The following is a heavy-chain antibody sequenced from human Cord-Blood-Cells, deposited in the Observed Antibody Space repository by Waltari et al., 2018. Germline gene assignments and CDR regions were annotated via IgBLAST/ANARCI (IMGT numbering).Heavy chain of an antibody. V-gene: IGHV1-69*04. CDR3: ATHYNNYYDSSGYYYWFDP. CDR1: GGTFSSYA. D-gene: IGHD3-22*01. CDR2: IIPILGIA. J-gene: IGHJ5*02. Sequence: QVQLVQSGAEVKKPGSSVKVSCKASGGTFSSYAISWVRQAPGQGLEWMGGIIPILGIANYAQKFQGRVTITADESTSTGYMELSSVRSEDTAVYYCATHYNNYYDSSGYYYWFDPWGQGTLVTVSS.